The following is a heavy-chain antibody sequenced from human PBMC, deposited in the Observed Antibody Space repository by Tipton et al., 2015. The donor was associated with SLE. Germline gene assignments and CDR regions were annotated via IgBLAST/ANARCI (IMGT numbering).Heavy chain of an antibody. CDR2: IYTSGSS. Sequence: LRLSCTVSSGSISSGSYSWSWVRQPAGKKLEWIGRIYTSGSSTYNPSLKSRVTISLDTSNNQFSLNLISVTAADTAVYCCARDPKTPDAFDIWGQGTMVTVSS. V-gene: IGHV4-61*02. CDR3: ARDPKTPDAFDI. D-gene: IGHD2-15*01. J-gene: IGHJ3*02. CDR1: SGSISSGSYS.